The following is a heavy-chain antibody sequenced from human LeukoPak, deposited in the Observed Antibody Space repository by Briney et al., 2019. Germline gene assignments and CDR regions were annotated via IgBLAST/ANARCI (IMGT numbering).Heavy chain of an antibody. CDR3: ARSGYYYDSSGYDDAFDI. CDR1: GFTFSSYA. D-gene: IGHD3-22*01. J-gene: IGHJ3*02. V-gene: IGHV3-30*04. CDR2: ISYDGSNK. Sequence: GGSLRLSCAASGFTFSSYAMHWVRQAPGKGLEWVAVISYDGSNKYYADSVKGRFTISRDNSKNTLYLQMNSLRAEDTAVYYRARSGYYYDSSGYDDAFDIWGQGTMVTVSS.